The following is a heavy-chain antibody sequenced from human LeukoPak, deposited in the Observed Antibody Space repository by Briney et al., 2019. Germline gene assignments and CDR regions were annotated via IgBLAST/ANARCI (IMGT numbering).Heavy chain of an antibody. J-gene: IGHJ6*03. CDR2: INPSGGST. D-gene: IGHD4-23*01. Sequence: ASVKVSCKASGYTFTSYYMHWVRQAPGQGLEWMGIINPSGGSTSYAQKFQGRVTMTRDTSTSTVYVELSSLRSEDTAVYYCARSYGGNSGVTITDYYYYYMDVWGKGTTVTVSS. V-gene: IGHV1-46*01. CDR1: GYTFTSYY. CDR3: ARSYGGNSGVTITDYYYYYMDV.